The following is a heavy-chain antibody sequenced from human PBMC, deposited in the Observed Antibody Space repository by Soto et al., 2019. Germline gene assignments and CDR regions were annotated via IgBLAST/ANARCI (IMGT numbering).Heavy chain of an antibody. CDR3: ARDRARVAVAGKGGYNWFDP. Sequence: GGSLRLSCAASGFTFSSYSMNWVRQAPGKGLEWVSYISSSSSTIYYADSVKGRFTISRDNAKNSLYLQMNSLRAEDTAVYYCARDRARVAVAGKGGYNWFDPWGQGTLVTVSS. D-gene: IGHD6-19*01. J-gene: IGHJ5*02. CDR2: ISSSSSTI. CDR1: GFTFSSYS. V-gene: IGHV3-48*01.